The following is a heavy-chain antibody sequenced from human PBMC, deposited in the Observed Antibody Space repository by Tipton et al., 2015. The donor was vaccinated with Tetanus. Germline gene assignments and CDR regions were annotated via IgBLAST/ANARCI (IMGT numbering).Heavy chain of an antibody. CDR1: GGTFSSYA. J-gene: IGHJ6*02. CDR2: IIPILGIA. D-gene: IGHD5-12*01. Sequence: QLVQSGAEVKKPGSSVKVSCKASGGTFSSYAISWVRQAPGQGLEWMGRIIPILGIANYAQKFQGRVTITADKSTSTAYMELNSLRAEDTAVYYCARENGGYDYYYYYGMDVWGQGTTVTVSS. CDR3: ARENGGYDYYYYYGMDV. V-gene: IGHV1-69*09.